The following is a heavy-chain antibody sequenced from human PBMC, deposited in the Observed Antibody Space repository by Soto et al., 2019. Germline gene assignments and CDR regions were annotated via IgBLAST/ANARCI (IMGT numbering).Heavy chain of an antibody. CDR3: ARDVGATGD. J-gene: IGHJ4*02. V-gene: IGHV1-3*01. D-gene: IGHD1-26*01. Sequence: QVQLVQSGAEVKKPGASVKVSCKASGYTFTSYAMHWVRQAPGQRLEWMGWINAGNGNTKYSQKSQGRVTITRATSASTAYMGLSRLRSEDTAVYYCARDVGATGDWGQGTLVPVS. CDR2: INAGNGNT. CDR1: GYTFTSYA.